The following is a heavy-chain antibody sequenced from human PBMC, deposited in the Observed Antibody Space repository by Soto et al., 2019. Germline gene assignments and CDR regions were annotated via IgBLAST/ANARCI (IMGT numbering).Heavy chain of an antibody. D-gene: IGHD3-10*01. CDR1: GGSISSSSYY. V-gene: IGHV4-39*01. J-gene: IGHJ4*02. CDR3: ARVLLWFGERIDY. Sequence: PSETLSLTCTVSGGSISSSSYYWGWIRQPPGKGLEWIGSIYYSGSTYYNTSLKKRVNISVDTSKNQFSLKQNTTTAADTAVYYCARVLLWFGERIDYWGQGTLVTVS. CDR2: IYYSGST.